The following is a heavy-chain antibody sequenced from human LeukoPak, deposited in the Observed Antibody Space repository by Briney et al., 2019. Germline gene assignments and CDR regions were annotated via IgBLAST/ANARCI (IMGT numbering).Heavy chain of an antibody. CDR2: IYYSGST. J-gene: IGHJ4*02. Sequence: XXXPPXXGLEWIGYIYYSGSTNYNPSLKSRVTISVDTSKNQFSLKLSSVTAADTAVYYCARDAPPFDYWGQGTLVTVSS. CDR3: ARDAPPFDY. V-gene: IGHV4-59*01.